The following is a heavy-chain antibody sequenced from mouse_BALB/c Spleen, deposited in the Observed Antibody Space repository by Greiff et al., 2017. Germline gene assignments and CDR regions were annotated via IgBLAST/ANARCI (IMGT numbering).Heavy chain of an antibody. CDR1: GYTFTSYT. J-gene: IGHJ3*01. V-gene: IGHV1-4*02. Sequence: QVQLKQSAAELARPGASVKMSCKASGYTFTSYTMHWVKQRPGQGLEWIGYINPSSGYTEYNQKFKDKTTLTADKSSSTAYMQLSSLTSEDSAVYYCARDYRAWCAYWGQGTLVTVSA. D-gene: IGHD2-14*01. CDR2: INPSSGYT. CDR3: ARDYRAWCAY.